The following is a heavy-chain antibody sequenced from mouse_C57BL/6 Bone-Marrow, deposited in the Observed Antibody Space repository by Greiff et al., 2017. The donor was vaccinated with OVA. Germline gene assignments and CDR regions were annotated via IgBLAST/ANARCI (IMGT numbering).Heavy chain of an antibody. Sequence: EVKLMESEGGLVQPGSSMKLSCTASGFTFSDYYMAWVRQVPEKGLEWVANINYDGSSTYYLDSLKSRFIISRDNAKNILYLQMSSLKSEDTATYYCARDQNYYGSSHWYFDVWGTGTTVTVSS. CDR3: ARDQNYYGSSHWYFDV. D-gene: IGHD1-1*01. V-gene: IGHV5-16*01. J-gene: IGHJ1*03. CDR2: INYDGSST. CDR1: GFTFSDYY.